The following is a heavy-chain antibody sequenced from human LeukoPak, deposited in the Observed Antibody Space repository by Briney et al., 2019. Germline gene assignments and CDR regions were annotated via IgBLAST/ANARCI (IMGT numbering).Heavy chain of an antibody. D-gene: IGHD3-22*01. CDR3: ATVSYYYDSSDYQGYFQH. V-gene: IGHV1-24*01. CDR1: EYTLTELS. J-gene: IGHJ1*01. Sequence: ASVKVSCKVSEYTLTELSMHWVRQAPGKGLEWMGGFDPEDGETIYAQKFQGRVTMTEDTSTDTAYMELSSLRSEDTAMYYCATVSYYYDSSDYQGYFQHWGQGTLVTVSS. CDR2: FDPEDGET.